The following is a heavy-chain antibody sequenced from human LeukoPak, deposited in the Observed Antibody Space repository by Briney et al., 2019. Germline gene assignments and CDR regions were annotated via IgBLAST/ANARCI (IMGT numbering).Heavy chain of an antibody. D-gene: IGHD3-22*01. V-gene: IGHV4-59*08. Sequence: SETLSLTCSVSGGSISSYYWSWLRQPPGKGLEWIAYISYSGSTDYNPSLKSRVSISVDTSKNQFTLKLSSVTAADTAVYYCARQGYDSSGYPYNWFDPWGQGILVTVSS. CDR3: ARQGYDSSGYPYNWFDP. CDR1: GGSISSYY. J-gene: IGHJ5*02. CDR2: ISYSGST.